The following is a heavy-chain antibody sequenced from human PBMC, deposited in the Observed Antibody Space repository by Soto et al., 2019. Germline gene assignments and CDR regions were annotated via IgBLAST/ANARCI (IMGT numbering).Heavy chain of an antibody. J-gene: IGHJ6*02. CDR1: GGSFSGYY. CDR3: AREGAVAARYYYYYGMDV. V-gene: IGHV4-34*01. Sequence: ASETLSLTCAAYGGSFSGYYWSWIRQPPGKGLEWIGEINHSGSTNYNPSLKSRVTISVDTSKNQFSLKLSSVTAADTAVYYCAREGAVAARYYYYYGMDVWGQGTTVTVSS. D-gene: IGHD6-6*01. CDR2: INHSGST.